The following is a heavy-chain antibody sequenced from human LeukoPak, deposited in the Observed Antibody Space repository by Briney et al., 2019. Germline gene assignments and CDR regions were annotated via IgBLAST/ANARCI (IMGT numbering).Heavy chain of an antibody. D-gene: IGHD6-13*01. CDR1: GFTFSSYA. V-gene: IGHV3-30*04. J-gene: IGHJ5*02. Sequence: GGSLRLSCAASGFTFSSYAMHWVRQAPGKGLEWVAVISYDGSNKYYADSVKGRFTISRDNSKNTLYLQMNSLRAEDTAVYYCAKDRWPDSSSWYSFAHNWFDPWGQGTLVTVSS. CDR2: ISYDGSNK. CDR3: AKDRWPDSSSWYSFAHNWFDP.